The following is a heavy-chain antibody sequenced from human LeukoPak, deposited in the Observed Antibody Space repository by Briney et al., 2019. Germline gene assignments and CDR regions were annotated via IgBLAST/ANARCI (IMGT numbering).Heavy chain of an antibody. Sequence: GGSLRLSCAASGFTFSSNGMNWVRQAPGKGLEWVSYISATGGTIYYADSVKGRFTISRDNAKNTLYLQMNSLRAEDTAVYYCARDGEYYYDSSGYYGLDYWGQGTLVTVSS. CDR3: ARDGEYYYDSSGYYGLDY. CDR2: ISATGGTI. D-gene: IGHD3-22*01. V-gene: IGHV3-48*04. CDR1: GFTFSSNG. J-gene: IGHJ4*02.